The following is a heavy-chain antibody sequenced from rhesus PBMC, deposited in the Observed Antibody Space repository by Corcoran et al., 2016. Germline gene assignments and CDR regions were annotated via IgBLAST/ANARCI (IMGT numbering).Heavy chain of an antibody. V-gene: IGHV4-80*01. D-gene: IGHD2-15*01. CDR2: LNGNSVRT. CDR1: GASISRNW. CDR3: ARGLHIVVVPTAYFDY. Sequence: QVQLQESGPGLVKPSETLSLTCTVSGASISRNWWSWIRQPPGKGLEWIGKLNGNSVRTNYSPALKSRVTSSKDASKNQFSLKLSSVTAADTAVYDWARGLHIVVVPTAYFDYWGQGVLVTVSS. J-gene: IGHJ4*01.